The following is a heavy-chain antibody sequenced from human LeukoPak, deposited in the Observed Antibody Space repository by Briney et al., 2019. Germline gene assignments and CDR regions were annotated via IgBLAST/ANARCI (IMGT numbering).Heavy chain of an antibody. CDR2: INPNSGGT. J-gene: IGHJ5*02. Sequence: ASVKVSCKASGYTFTGHYMHWVRQAPGQGLEWMGWINPNSGGTECAQKFQGRVTMTRDTSISTAYMELSRLRSDDTAVYYCARELFDLWLDTSWFDPWGQGTLVTVSS. D-gene: IGHD6-19*01. CDR3: ARELFDLWLDTSWFDP. CDR1: GYTFTGHY. V-gene: IGHV1-2*02.